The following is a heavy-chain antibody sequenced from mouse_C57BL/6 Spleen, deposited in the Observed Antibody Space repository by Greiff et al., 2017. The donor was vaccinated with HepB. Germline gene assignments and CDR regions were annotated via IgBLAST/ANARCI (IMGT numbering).Heavy chain of an antibody. V-gene: IGHV1-54*01. CDR1: GYAFTNYL. Sequence: VQLQQSGAELVRPGTSVKVSCKASGYAFTNYLIEWVKQRPGQGLEWIGVINPGSGGTNYNENFKGKATLTADKSSSTAYMQLSSLTSEDSAVYFCARDGGYDRFAYWGQGTLVTVSA. J-gene: IGHJ3*01. CDR3: ARDGGYDRFAY. D-gene: IGHD2-2*01. CDR2: INPGSGGT.